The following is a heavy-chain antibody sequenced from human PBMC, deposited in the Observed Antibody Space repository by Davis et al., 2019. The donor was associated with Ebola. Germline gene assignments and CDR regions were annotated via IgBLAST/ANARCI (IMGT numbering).Heavy chain of an antibody. D-gene: IGHD3-3*01. CDR3: AAAIFGVVSRVVFDY. Sequence: ASVKVSCKASGYTFTSYGISWVRQAPGQGLEWMGWISAYNGNTNYAQKLQGRVTMTTDTSTSTAYMELRSLRSDDTAVYYCAAAIFGVVSRVVFDYWGQGTLVTVSS. J-gene: IGHJ4*02. CDR2: ISAYNGNT. V-gene: IGHV1-18*01. CDR1: GYTFTSYG.